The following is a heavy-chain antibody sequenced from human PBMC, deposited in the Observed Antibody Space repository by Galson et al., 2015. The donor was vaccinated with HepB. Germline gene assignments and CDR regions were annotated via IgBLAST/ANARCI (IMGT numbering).Heavy chain of an antibody. Sequence: SVKVSCKASGYTFTSYGISWVRQAPGQGLEWMGWISAYNGNTNYAQKLQGRVTMTTDTSTSTAYMELRSLRSDDTAVYYCARGLVPAAIFSTTFDYWGQGTLVTVSS. CDR3: ARGLVPAAIFSTTFDY. J-gene: IGHJ4*02. CDR1: GYTFTSYG. CDR2: ISAYNGNT. V-gene: IGHV1-18*01. D-gene: IGHD2-2*01.